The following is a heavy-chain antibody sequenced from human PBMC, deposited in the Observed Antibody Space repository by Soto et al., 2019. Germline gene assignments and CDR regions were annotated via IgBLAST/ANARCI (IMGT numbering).Heavy chain of an antibody. CDR3: AKDLMVQKPYYYYYMDV. CDR2: ISGSGGST. Sequence: EVQLLESGGGLVQPGGSLRLSCAASGFTFSSYAMRWVRQAPGKGLEWVSAISGSGGSTYYVDSVKGRFTISRDNSKNTLYLQMNSLRAEDTAVYYCAKDLMVQKPYYYYYMDVWGKGTTVTVSS. CDR1: GFTFSSYA. D-gene: IGHD3-10*01. V-gene: IGHV3-23*01. J-gene: IGHJ6*03.